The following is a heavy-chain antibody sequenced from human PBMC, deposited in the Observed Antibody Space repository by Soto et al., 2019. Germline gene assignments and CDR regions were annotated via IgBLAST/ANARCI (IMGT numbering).Heavy chain of an antibody. D-gene: IGHD2-2*01. V-gene: IGHV4-31*03. Sequence: SETLSLTCSVSGGSISSGPYYWNWISQHPRKGLEWIGYIYYSGTTYYNPSLGSRVSISADTSKNQFSLKLNSVTVADTAVYYWARNPSHLCASTSCHAFDIWGQGTMVTVSS. J-gene: IGHJ3*02. CDR1: GGSISSGPYY. CDR2: IYYSGTT. CDR3: ARNPSHLCASTSCHAFDI.